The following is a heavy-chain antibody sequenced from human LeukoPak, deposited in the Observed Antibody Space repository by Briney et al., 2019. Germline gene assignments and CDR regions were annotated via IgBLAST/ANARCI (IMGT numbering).Heavy chain of an antibody. CDR3: ARGSDLETSDYYYYMDV. J-gene: IGHJ6*03. D-gene: IGHD2-21*02. V-gene: IGHV1-2*02. Sequence: GASVKVSCKASGYTFTSYGISWVRQAPGQGLEWMGWINPNRGGTNYAQKFQGRVTMTRDTSISTAYMELSRLRSDDTAVYYCARGSDLETSDYYYYMDVWGKGTTVTISS. CDR2: INPNRGGT. CDR1: GYTFTSYG.